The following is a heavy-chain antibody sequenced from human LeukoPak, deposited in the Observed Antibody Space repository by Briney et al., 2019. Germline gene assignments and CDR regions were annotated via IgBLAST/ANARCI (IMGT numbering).Heavy chain of an antibody. CDR2: INHSGST. CDR1: GGSISSYY. D-gene: IGHD2-2*01. V-gene: IGHV4-34*01. J-gene: IGHJ6*04. Sequence: SETLSLTCTVSGGSISSYYWSWIRQPPGKGLEWIGEINHSGSTNYNPSLKSRVTISVDTPKNQFSLKLSSVTAADTAVYYCARDQVIVVVPAAMPYYYYYGMDVWGKGTTVTVSS. CDR3: ARDQVIVVVPAAMPYYYYYGMDV.